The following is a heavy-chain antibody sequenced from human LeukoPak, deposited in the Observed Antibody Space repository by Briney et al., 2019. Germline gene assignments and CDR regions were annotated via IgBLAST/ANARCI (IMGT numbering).Heavy chain of an antibody. D-gene: IGHD2-15*01. CDR2: IIPLFGTA. CDR1: GGTFSSYA. V-gene: IGHV1-69*06. Sequence: ASVKVSCKASGGTFSSYAISWVRQAPGQGLEWMGGIIPLFGTANYAQKFQGRVTITADKSTSTAYMELSSLRSEDTAVYYCARDPNQYCSGGSCYRWFDPWGQGTLVTVSS. J-gene: IGHJ5*02. CDR3: ARDPNQYCSGGSCYRWFDP.